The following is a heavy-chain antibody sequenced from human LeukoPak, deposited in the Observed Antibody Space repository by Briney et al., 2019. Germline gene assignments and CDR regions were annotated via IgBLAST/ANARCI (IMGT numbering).Heavy chain of an antibody. V-gene: IGHV3-23*01. CDR3: ARDSPPLRSSSTWYPPFNWFDP. CDR1: GFTFSSYA. Sequence: PGGSLRLSCAASGFTFSSYAMSWVRQAPGKGLEWVSAISGSGGSTYYADSVKGRFTISRDNSKNTLYLQMNSLRAEDTAVYYCARDSPPLRSSSTWYPPFNWFDPWGQGTLVTVSS. D-gene: IGHD6-13*01. CDR2: ISGSGGST. J-gene: IGHJ5*02.